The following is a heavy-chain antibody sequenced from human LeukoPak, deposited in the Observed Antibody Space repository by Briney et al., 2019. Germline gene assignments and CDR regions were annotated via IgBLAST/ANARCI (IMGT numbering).Heavy chain of an antibody. CDR1: GGSFSGYY. CDR3: ARGYGSGSPLRY. CDR2: INHSGST. Sequence: PSETLSLTCAVYGGSFSGYYWSWIRQPPGKGLEWIGEINHSGSTNHNQSLKSRVTISVDTSKNQFSLKLSSVTAADTAVCYCARGYGSGSPLRYWGQGTLVTVSS. J-gene: IGHJ4*02. V-gene: IGHV4-34*01. D-gene: IGHD3-10*01.